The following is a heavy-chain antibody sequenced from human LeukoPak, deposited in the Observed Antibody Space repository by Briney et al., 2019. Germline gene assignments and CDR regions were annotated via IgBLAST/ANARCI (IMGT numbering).Heavy chain of an antibody. Sequence: SETLSLTCTVSGGSISSYYWSWIRQPPGKGLEWIGYIYYSGSTNYNPSLKSRVTISVDTSKNQFSLKLSSVTAADTAVYYCARLGPAAGTSFDHWGQGTLVTVSS. CDR2: IYYSGST. D-gene: IGHD6-13*01. V-gene: IGHV4-59*01. J-gene: IGHJ4*02. CDR1: GGSISSYY. CDR3: ARLGPAAGTSFDH.